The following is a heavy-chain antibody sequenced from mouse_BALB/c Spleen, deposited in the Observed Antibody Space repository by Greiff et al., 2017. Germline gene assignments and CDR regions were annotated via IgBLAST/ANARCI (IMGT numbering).Heavy chain of an antibody. D-gene: IGHD2-10*02. V-gene: IGHV1-9*01. J-gene: IGHJ3*01. Sequence: QVQLQQSGAELMKPGASVKISCKATGYTFSSYWIEWVKQRPGHGLEWIGEILPGSGSTNYNEKFKGKATFTADTSSNTAYMQLSSLTSEDSAVYCCARGGYGNYWFAYWGQGTLVTVSA. CDR2: ILPGSGST. CDR1: GYTFSSYW. CDR3: ARGGYGNYWFAY.